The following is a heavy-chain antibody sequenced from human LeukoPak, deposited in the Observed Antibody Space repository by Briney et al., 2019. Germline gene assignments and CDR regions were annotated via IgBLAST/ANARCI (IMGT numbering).Heavy chain of an antibody. D-gene: IGHD2-15*01. CDR2: ISSSGSII. Sequence: GRSLRLSRVASGFTFSIYEMNWVRKAPGKGREWVSHISSSGSIINYADSVMGRFTISRDNAKNSLYLQMNRLRVEDTAVYYCARGGGSSRPAFDIWGQGTMVTVSS. CDR3: ARGGGSSRPAFDI. J-gene: IGHJ3*02. V-gene: IGHV3-48*03. CDR1: GFTFSIYE.